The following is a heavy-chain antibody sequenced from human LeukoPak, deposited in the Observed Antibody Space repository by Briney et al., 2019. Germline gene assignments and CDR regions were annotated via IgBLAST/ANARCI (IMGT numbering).Heavy chain of an antibody. D-gene: IGHD5-18*01. CDR3: AKALRGYRGFDY. J-gene: IGHJ4*02. CDR1: GFTFDDYA. V-gene: IGHV3-9*01. CDR2: ISWNSGSI. Sequence: GGSLRLSCAASGFTFDDYAMHWVRQAPGKGLEWVSGISWNSGSIGYADSVKGRFTISRDNAKNSLFLQMYSLRAEDTALYYCAKALRGYRGFDYWGQGTLVTVSS.